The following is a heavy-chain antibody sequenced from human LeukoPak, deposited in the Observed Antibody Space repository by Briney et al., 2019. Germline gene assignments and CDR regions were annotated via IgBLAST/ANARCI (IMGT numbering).Heavy chain of an antibody. CDR2: IYYSGST. J-gene: IGHJ4*02. Sequence: SETLSLTCTVSGGSISSSSYYWGWIRQPPGKGLEWIGSIYYSGSTNYNPSLKSRVTISVDTSKNQFSLKLSSVTAADTAVYYCARDRATSHFDYWGQGTLVTVSS. CDR3: ARDRATSHFDY. V-gene: IGHV4-39*07. CDR1: GGSISSSSYY.